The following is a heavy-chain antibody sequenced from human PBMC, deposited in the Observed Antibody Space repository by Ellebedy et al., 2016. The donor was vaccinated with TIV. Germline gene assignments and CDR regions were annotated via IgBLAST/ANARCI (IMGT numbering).Heavy chain of an antibody. CDR1: GYTFTDYN. Sequence: AASVKVSCKASGYTFTDYNIHWMRQAPGQGLEWMGWLSADNGNTNYAQKFQGRVTMTTDTSTSTAYMELRSLRSDDTAVYYCARDPGPGSFDYWGQGTLVTVSS. CDR3: ARDPGPGSFDY. J-gene: IGHJ4*02. V-gene: IGHV1-18*04. D-gene: IGHD3-10*01. CDR2: LSADNGNT.